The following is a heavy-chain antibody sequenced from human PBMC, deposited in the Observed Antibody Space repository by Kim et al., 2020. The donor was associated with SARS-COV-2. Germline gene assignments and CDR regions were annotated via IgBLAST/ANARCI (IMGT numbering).Heavy chain of an antibody. CDR3: ARKSGSYSHYYYGMDV. D-gene: IGHD3-10*01. V-gene: IGHV4-59*01. Sequence: LKSRVPISVDTSKNQFSLKLSSVTAADTAVYYCARKSGSYSHYYYGMDVWGQGTTVTVSS. J-gene: IGHJ6*02.